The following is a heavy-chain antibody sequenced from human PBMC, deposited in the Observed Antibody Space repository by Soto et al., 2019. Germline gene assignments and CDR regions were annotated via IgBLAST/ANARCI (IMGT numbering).Heavy chain of an antibody. CDR3: ARGVGSGSYYNQYNWFDP. Sequence: QVQLVQSGAEVKKPGASVKVSCKASGYTFTNYGISWVRQAPGQGLEWMGWISAYNGNTKYAQKLQGRVTMTTDTHTSTAYRELRSLRSDDTAVYYCARGVGSGSYYNQYNWFDPWGQGTLVTVSS. CDR1: GYTFTNYG. CDR2: ISAYNGNT. V-gene: IGHV1-18*01. D-gene: IGHD3-10*01. J-gene: IGHJ5*02.